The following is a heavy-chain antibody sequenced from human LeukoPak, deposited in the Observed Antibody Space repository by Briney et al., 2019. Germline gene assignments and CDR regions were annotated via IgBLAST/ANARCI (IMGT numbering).Heavy chain of an antibody. CDR2: ISSTSSYI. V-gene: IGHV3-21*01. D-gene: IGHD2-21*02. CDR3: ARETYCGGDCYVQYYFDY. J-gene: IGHJ4*02. Sequence: GGSLRLSCAASGFTFSSYSMNWVRQAPGKGLEWVSSISSTSSYIYYADSVKGRFTISRDNAKNSLYLQMNSLRAEDTAVYYCARETYCGGDCYVQYYFDYWGQGTLVTVSS. CDR1: GFTFSSYS.